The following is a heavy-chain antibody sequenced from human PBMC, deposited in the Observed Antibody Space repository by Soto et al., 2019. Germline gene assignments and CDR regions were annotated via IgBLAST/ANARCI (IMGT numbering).Heavy chain of an antibody. CDR3: ARFAKEENPKLESWYAFHL. D-gene: IGHD6-13*01. J-gene: IGHJ5*02. Sequence: VQLQESGPGLVKPSQTLSLTCTVSGGSISSGYFWSWIRQHPVKGLEWIGNIYYSGCTYYNPSLGSRVAMSVDTSKKQFTLKLNSVTAADTATYSCARFAKEENPKLESWYAFHLWGQGTLVTVSS. V-gene: IGHV4-31*03. CDR2: IYYSGCT. CDR1: GGSISSGYF.